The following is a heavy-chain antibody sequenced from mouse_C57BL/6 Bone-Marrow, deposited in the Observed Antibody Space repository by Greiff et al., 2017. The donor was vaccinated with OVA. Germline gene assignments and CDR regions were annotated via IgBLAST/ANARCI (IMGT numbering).Heavy chain of an antibody. CDR3: ASCVDDEAWFAY. Sequence: QVQLKQPGAELVKPGASVKMSCKASGYTFTSYWITWVKQRPGQGLEWIGDIYPGSGSTNYNEKFKSKATLTVDTSSSTAYMQLSSLTSEYSAVYYCASCVDDEAWFAYWGQGTLVTVSA. D-gene: IGHD2-12*01. CDR1: GYTFTSYW. V-gene: IGHV1-55*01. J-gene: IGHJ3*01. CDR2: IYPGSGST.